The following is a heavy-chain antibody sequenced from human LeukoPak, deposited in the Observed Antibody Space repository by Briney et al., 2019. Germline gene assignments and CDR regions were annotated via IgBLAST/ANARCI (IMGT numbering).Heavy chain of an antibody. D-gene: IGHD1-14*01. Sequence: SETLSLTCTVSGGSISSFYWNWIRLPPGKGLELIGYIYYSWTTNYNPSLKSRITISVDASKNKISLKLSSVTAADTAVYYCARGPRGTSWGQGTLVTVSS. CDR1: GGSISSFY. J-gene: IGHJ5*02. CDR3: ARGPRGTS. CDR2: IYYSWTT. V-gene: IGHV4-59*12.